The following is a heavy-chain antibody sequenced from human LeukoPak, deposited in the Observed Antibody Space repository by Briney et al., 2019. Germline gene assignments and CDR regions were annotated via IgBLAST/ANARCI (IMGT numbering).Heavy chain of an antibody. Sequence: SETLSLTCTVSGGSISSGSYYWSWIRQPAGKGLEWIGRIYTSGSTYYNPSLKSRVTISVDTSKNQFSLKLSSVTAADTAVYYCARGADYGDYADYWGQGTLVTVSS. V-gene: IGHV4-61*02. D-gene: IGHD4-17*01. J-gene: IGHJ4*02. CDR3: ARGADYGDYADY. CDR2: IYTSGST. CDR1: GGSISSGSYY.